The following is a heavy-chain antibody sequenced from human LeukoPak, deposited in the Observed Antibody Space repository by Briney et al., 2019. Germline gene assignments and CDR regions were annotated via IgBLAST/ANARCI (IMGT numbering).Heavy chain of an antibody. CDR2: ITPILGTA. Sequence: GASVKVSCKASGGTFSSYAISWVRQAPGQGLEWMGRITPILGTANYAQKFQGRVTITADKSTSTAYMELSSLRSEDTAVYYCARADCSGGSCPPWAFDIWGQGTMVTVSS. CDR1: GGTFSSYA. V-gene: IGHV1-69*04. D-gene: IGHD2-15*01. CDR3: ARADCSGGSCPPWAFDI. J-gene: IGHJ3*02.